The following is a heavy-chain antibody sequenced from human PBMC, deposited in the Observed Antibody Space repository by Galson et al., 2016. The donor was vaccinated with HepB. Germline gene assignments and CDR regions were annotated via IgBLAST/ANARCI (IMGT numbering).Heavy chain of an antibody. CDR3: AEVCSAGSCRTLDF. CDR2: INDDGGAT. Sequence: SLRLSCAASGFTFSSYAMSWVRQAPGKGLDWVAAINDDGGATFYADSVKGRFTISRDNSRNTLYLQMNGLRAEDTAIYYYAEVCSAGSCRTLDFWGQGTLVTVSS. CDR1: GFTFSSYA. J-gene: IGHJ4*02. V-gene: IGHV3-23*01. D-gene: IGHD2-15*01.